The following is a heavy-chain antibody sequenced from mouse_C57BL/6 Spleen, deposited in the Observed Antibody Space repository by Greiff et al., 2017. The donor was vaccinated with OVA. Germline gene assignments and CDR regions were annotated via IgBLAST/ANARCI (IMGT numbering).Heavy chain of an antibody. V-gene: IGHV5-6*02. Sequence: EVKLVESGGDLVKPGGSLKLSCAASGFTFSSYGMSWVRQTPDKRLEWVATISSGGSYPYYPDSVKGRFTISRDNAKNTLYLQMSSLKSEDTAMYYCARRVYDGYLYYFDYWGQGTTLTVSS. CDR3: ARRVYDGYLYYFDY. CDR1: GFTFSSYG. CDR2: ISSGGSYP. D-gene: IGHD2-3*01. J-gene: IGHJ2*01.